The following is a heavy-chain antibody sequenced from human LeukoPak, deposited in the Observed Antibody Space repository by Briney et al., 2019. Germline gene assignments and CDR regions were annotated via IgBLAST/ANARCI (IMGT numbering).Heavy chain of an antibody. Sequence: SETLSLTCAVYGGSFSGYYWSWIRQPPGKGLEWIGEINHSGSTNYNPSLKSRVTISVDTSKNQFSLKLSSVTAGDTAVYYCARGHRNFWSGYIGFDYWGQGTLVTVSS. CDR1: GGSFSGYY. V-gene: IGHV4-34*01. D-gene: IGHD3-3*01. CDR2: INHSGST. CDR3: ARGHRNFWSGYIGFDY. J-gene: IGHJ4*02.